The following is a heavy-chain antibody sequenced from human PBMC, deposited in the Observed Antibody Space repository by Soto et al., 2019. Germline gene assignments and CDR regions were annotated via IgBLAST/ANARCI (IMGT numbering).Heavy chain of an antibody. V-gene: IGHV4-4*02. CDR1: SGSISTANW. CDR2: IYHSGST. D-gene: IGHD2-15*01. CDR3: ARRGGGVVLAATTPFDY. J-gene: IGHJ4*02. Sequence: QVPLQESGPRLVRPSGTLSLTCTVSSGSISTANWWSWVRQPPGRGLEWIGEIYHSGSTNYNLSRKSRVTLSVDKAKNQCPRRLSSVTAADTATYYWARRGGGVVLAATTPFDYWGQGTLVTVSS.